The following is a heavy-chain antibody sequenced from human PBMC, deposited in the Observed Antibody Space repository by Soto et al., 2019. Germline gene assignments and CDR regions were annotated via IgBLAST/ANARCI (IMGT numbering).Heavy chain of an antibody. CDR1: GFTFSYHA. CDR2: ISYDGDNK. Sequence: QVQLVESGGGVVQPGRSLRLSCAASGFTFSYHALNWVRQAPGKGLEWVAVISYDGDNKYIAESVKGRFTISRDNSKNTVSLQMNSPRTEDTAMYFCARGTTTSACSAMDVWGQGTTVTVSS. D-gene: IGHD1-1*01. CDR3: ARGTTTSACSAMDV. J-gene: IGHJ6*02. V-gene: IGHV3-30-3*01.